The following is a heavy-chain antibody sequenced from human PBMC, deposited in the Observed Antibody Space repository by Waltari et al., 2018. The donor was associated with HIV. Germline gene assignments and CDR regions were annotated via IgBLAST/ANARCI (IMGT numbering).Heavy chain of an antibody. D-gene: IGHD5-12*01. CDR2: ISYDGSNK. CDR1: GFTFNHYA. Sequence: QVQLVESGGGVVQPGRSLELSCAASGFTFNHYAMHWVRQAPGKGLEWVALISYDGSNKYYADSVKGRFTISRDSSKNTLYLQMNSLRAEDTAVYYCARDGYNVHNWYFDLWGRGTLVTVSS. V-gene: IGHV3-30-3*01. J-gene: IGHJ2*01. CDR3: ARDGYNVHNWYFDL.